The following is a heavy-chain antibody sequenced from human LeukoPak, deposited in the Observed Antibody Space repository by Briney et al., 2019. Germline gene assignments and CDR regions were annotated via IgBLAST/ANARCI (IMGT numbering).Heavy chain of an antibody. Sequence: GGSLRLSCAASGFTFSNHGMNWVRQAPGRGLEWVSGISPSGDITYYADSVKGRFTISRDNSKNTLYLQMNSLRAEDTAVYYCAKDTLAYCGGDCLFGYFQHWGQGTLVTVSS. CDR1: GFTFSNHG. CDR2: ISPSGDIT. J-gene: IGHJ1*01. D-gene: IGHD2-21*02. CDR3: AKDTLAYCGGDCLFGYFQH. V-gene: IGHV3-23*01.